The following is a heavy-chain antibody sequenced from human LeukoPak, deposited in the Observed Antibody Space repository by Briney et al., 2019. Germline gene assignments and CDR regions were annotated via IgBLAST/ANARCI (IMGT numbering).Heavy chain of an antibody. CDR2: IYGSGST. Sequence: SETLSLTCTVSGGSISSYYWSWIRQPPGKGLEWIGHIYGSGSTNYNPSLKSRVTLSVDTSKNQFSLKLSSVTAADTAVYYCARDSRGYYDSSGYFDYWGQGTLVTVSS. D-gene: IGHD3-22*01. CDR3: ARDSRGYYDSSGYFDY. J-gene: IGHJ4*02. V-gene: IGHV4-59*01. CDR1: GGSISSYY.